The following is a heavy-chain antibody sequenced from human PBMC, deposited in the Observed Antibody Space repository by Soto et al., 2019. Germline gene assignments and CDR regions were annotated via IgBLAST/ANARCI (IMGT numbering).Heavy chain of an antibody. V-gene: IGHV4-39*01. J-gene: IGHJ5*02. CDR2: IYYSGST. CDR3: ARHVGYYDFWSGYSFNWFDP. D-gene: IGHD3-3*01. CDR1: GGSISSSSYY. Sequence: QLQLQESGPGLVKPSETLSLTCTVSGGSISSSSYYWGWIRQPPGKGLEWIGRIYYSGSTYYNPSRKSRVTSAVDTSKNQFSLKLSSVTAADTAVYYCARHVGYYDFWSGYSFNWFDPWGQGTLVTVSS.